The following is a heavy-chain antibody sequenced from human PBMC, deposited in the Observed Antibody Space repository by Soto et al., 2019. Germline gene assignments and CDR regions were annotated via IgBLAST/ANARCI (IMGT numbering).Heavy chain of an antibody. V-gene: IGHV4-31*03. Sequence: QVQLQESGPGLVKPSQTLSLTCTVSGGSISSGGYYWSWIRQHPGKGLEWIGYIYYSGSAYYNPSLKSRVTISVDTSKNQFSLKLSSVTAADTAVYYCARARPPGYYDSSGSNRGWFDPWGQGTLVTVSS. CDR1: GGSISSGGYY. J-gene: IGHJ5*02. CDR2: IYYSGSA. CDR3: ARARPPGYYDSSGSNRGWFDP. D-gene: IGHD3-22*01.